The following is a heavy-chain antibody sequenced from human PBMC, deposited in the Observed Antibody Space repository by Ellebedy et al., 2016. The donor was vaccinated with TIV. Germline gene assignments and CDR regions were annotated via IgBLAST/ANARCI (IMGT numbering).Heavy chain of an antibody. D-gene: IGHD6-13*01. V-gene: IGHV4-38-2*01. CDR1: GGSFSGYY. J-gene: IGHJ5*02. CDR2: IYHSGST. CDR3: ARGWDSSSWYGWFDP. Sequence: SETLSLTXAVYGGSFSGYYWGWIRQPPGKGLEWIGSIYHSGSTYYNPSLKSRVTISVDTSKNQFSLKLSSVTAADTAVYYCARGWDSSSWYGWFDPWGQGTLVTVSS.